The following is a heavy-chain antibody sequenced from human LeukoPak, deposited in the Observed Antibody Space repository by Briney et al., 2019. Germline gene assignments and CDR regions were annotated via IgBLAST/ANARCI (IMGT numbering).Heavy chain of an antibody. V-gene: IGHV4-4*07. Sequence: SETLSLTCTVSGGSISSYYWSWIRQPAGKGLEWIGRIYTSGSTNYNPSLKSRVTMSVDTSKNQFSLKLSSVTAADTAVYYCARVSLEWLLGYYYTDVWGKGTTVTVSS. CDR3: ARVSLEWLLGYYYTDV. CDR1: GGSISSYY. J-gene: IGHJ6*03. CDR2: IYTSGST. D-gene: IGHD3-3*01.